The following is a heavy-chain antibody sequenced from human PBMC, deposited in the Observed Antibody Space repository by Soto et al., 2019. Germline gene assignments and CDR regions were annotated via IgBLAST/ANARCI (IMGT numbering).Heavy chain of an antibody. CDR1: GFTFSSYA. CDR3: ARKMYYYDSRGPHAFDI. V-gene: IGHV3-23*01. CDR2: ISGSGGST. D-gene: IGHD3-22*01. Sequence: PGGSLRLSCAASGFTFSSYAMSWVRQAPGKGLEWVSAISGSGGSTYYADSVKGRFTISRDNSKNTLYLQMNSLRAEDTAVYYCARKMYYYDSRGPHAFDIWGQGTMVTVSS. J-gene: IGHJ3*02.